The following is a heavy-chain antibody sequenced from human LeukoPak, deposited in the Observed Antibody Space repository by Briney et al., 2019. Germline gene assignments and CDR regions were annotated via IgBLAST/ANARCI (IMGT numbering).Heavy chain of an antibody. CDR3: ARDQGYCSSTSCYPGSWFDP. J-gene: IGHJ5*02. Sequence: SETLSLTCTVSGGSISSYYWSWIRQPPGKGLEWIGYIYYSGSTNYNPSLKSRVTISVDTSKNQFSLKLSSVTAADTAVYYCARDQGYCSSTSCYPGSWFDPWGQGTLVTVSS. CDR2: IYYSGST. V-gene: IGHV4-59*12. CDR1: GGSISSYY. D-gene: IGHD2-2*01.